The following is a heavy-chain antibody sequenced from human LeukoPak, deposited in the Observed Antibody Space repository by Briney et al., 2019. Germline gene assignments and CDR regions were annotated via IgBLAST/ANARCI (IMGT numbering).Heavy chain of an antibody. CDR2: MNPNSGNT. CDR3: AGLNGDYDQRAFDI. J-gene: IGHJ3*02. D-gene: IGHD4-17*01. CDR1: GYTFTSYD. V-gene: IGHV1-8*01. Sequence: GASVKVSCKASGYTFTSYDINWVRQATGQGLEWMGWMNPNSGNTGYAQKFQGRVTMTRNTSISTAYMELSSLRSEDTAVYYCAGLNGDYDQRAFDIWGQGTMVTVSS.